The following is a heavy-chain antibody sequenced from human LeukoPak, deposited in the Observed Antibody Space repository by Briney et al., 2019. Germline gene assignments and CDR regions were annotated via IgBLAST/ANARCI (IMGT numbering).Heavy chain of an antibody. CDR1: GGSISSYY. CDR3: ARVAQLGYCSGGSCYARGAFDI. CDR2: IYYSGST. Sequence: SETLSLTCTVYGGSISSYYWSWIRQPPGKGLEWIGYIYYSGSTNYNPSLKSRVTISVDTSKNQFSLKLSSVTAADTAVYYCARVAQLGYCSGGSCYARGAFDIWGQGTMVTVSS. J-gene: IGHJ3*02. D-gene: IGHD2-15*01. V-gene: IGHV4-59*01.